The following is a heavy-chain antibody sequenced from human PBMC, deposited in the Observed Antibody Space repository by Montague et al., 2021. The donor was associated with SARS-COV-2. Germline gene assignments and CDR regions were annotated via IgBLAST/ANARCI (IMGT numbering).Heavy chain of an antibody. CDR3: ARESGSFHDGGYFDY. V-gene: IGHV3-30*04. CDR2: ISNDGSNK. CDR1: GFYFSYA. Sequence: SLRLSCVASGFYFSYAMHWVRQAPGKGLEWVALISNDGSNKHYADSVKGRFTISRDNSKSTLYLQMNSLRTEDTAVYYCARESGSFHDGGYFDYWGQGSLVTVSS. J-gene: IGHJ4*02. D-gene: IGHD1-26*01.